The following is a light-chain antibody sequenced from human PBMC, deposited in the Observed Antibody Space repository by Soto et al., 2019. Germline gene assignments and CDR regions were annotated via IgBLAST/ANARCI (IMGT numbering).Light chain of an antibody. Sequence: EIVMTQSPATLSVSPGERATLSCRASQSVSSNLAWYQQKVGQAPRLLIYDASTRATGVPARFSGSGSGTEFTLTISSLQSEDFAVYYCQQYTNWTETFGQGTKVDIK. CDR1: QSVSSN. CDR3: QQYTNWTET. J-gene: IGKJ1*01. V-gene: IGKV3-15*01. CDR2: DAS.